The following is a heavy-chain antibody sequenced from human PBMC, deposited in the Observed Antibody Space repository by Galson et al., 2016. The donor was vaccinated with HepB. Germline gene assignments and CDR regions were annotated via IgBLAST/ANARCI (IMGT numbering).Heavy chain of an antibody. CDR1: GFSFNTYA. CDR2: ISYDGAHN. Sequence: SLRLSCAASGFSFNTYAIYWVRQAPGKGLEWVAVISYDGAHNYYADFVKGRFTISRDNSKNTLYLQMNSLRTEDSALYYCAREESGGIYDGAPLDNWGQGTLVTVSS. J-gene: IGHJ4*02. D-gene: IGHD2-15*01. V-gene: IGHV3-30*03. CDR3: AREESGGIYDGAPLDN.